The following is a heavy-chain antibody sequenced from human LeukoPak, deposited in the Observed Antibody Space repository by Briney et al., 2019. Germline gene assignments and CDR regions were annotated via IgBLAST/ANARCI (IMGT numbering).Heavy chain of an antibody. CDR3: AKAPATGEGYYFCYMDV. D-gene: IGHD7-27*01. J-gene: IGHJ6*03. Sequence: GGSLRLSCAASGFASGFTFSDYAVRWVRQAPGKGPEWVASVNGRGATTYYADSARGRFTISRAHSKNTLYLQMISLGADDTAIYFCAKAPATGEGYYFCYMDVWGKGTTVTVSS. V-gene: IGHV3-23*01. CDR1: GFTFSDYA. CDR2: VNGRGATT.